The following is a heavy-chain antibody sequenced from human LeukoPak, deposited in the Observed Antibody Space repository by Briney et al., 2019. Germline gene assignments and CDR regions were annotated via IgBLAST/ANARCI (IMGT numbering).Heavy chain of an antibody. V-gene: IGHV1-3*01. CDR2: INAGNGNT. CDR3: ARASPLRYFDWYDGY. Sequence: ASVKVSCKASGYTFTSYAMHWVRQAPGQRLEWMGWINAGNGNTKYSQKFQGRVTITRDTSASTAYMELSSLRSEDTAVYYCARASPLRYFDWYDGYWGQGTLVTVSS. J-gene: IGHJ4*02. CDR1: GYTFTSYA. D-gene: IGHD3-9*01.